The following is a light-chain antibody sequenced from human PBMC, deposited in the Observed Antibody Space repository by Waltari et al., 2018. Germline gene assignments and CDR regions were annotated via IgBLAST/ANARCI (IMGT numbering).Light chain of an antibody. J-gene: IGLJ2*01. CDR3: SSYSSSSTVV. CDR1: GSDVGGHNH. CDR2: DVT. V-gene: IGLV2-14*01. Sequence: QSALTQPASVSGSPGQSITMSCTGTGSDVGGHNHVSWYQQHPGKAPNLMIYDVTNRPSGISNRFSGSKSGNTASLTVSGLQAEDEADYYCSSYSSSSTVVFGGGTKLTVL.